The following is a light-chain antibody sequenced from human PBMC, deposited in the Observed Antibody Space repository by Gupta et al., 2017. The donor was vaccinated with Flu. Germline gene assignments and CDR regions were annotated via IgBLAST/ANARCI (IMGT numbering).Light chain of an antibody. CDR1: QTILYSSNNKNY. J-gene: IGKJ2*03. V-gene: IGKV4-1*01. CDR2: WAS. Sequence: DIVMTQSPDSLAVSLGEGATINCKPSQTILYSSNNKNYLAWYQQKPGQPPKLLIYWASTRESGVPDRFSGSGSGTDFTLTISSLQAEDVAVYYCQQYDGSPYSFGQGTKLEIK. CDR3: QQYDGSPYS.